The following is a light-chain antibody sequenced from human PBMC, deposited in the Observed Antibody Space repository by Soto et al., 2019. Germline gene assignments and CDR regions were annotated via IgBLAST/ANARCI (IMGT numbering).Light chain of an antibody. Sequence: QSVLTQPASVSGSPGQSITISCTGTSRDVGGYNYVSWYQQHPGKAPKLMIYEVSNRPSGVSNRFSGYKSGNTASLTISGLQAEDEADYSCSSYRSSSRRVFGTGTKVT. CDR3: SSYRSSSRRV. CDR2: EVS. V-gene: IGLV2-14*01. CDR1: SRDVGGYNY. J-gene: IGLJ1*01.